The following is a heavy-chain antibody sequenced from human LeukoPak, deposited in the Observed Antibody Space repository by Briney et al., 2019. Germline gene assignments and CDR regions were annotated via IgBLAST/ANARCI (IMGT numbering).Heavy chain of an antibody. CDR1: GGSFSGYY. J-gene: IGHJ4*02. V-gene: IGHV4-34*01. D-gene: IGHD5-18*01. Sequence: PSETLSLTCTVYGGSFSGYYWSCIRQTPGKGLEWIGEINHSGSTNYNPSLKSRVTISVDTSKNQFSLKLSSVTAADTAVYYCARIPYRGYRYGYVSPLDYWGQGTLLTVSS. CDR3: ARIPYRGYRYGYVSPLDY. CDR2: INHSGST.